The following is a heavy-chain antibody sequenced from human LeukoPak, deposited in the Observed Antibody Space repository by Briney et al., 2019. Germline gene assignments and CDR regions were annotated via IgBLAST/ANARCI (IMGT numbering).Heavy chain of an antibody. D-gene: IGHD6-19*01. Sequence: SETLSLTCTVSGGSISSYYWSWIRQPPGKGLEWIGYIYDSGSTNYNPSLKSRVTISVDTSKNQFSLKVSSVTAADTAVYYCARATGSGWTLDYWGQGTLVTVSS. V-gene: IGHV4-59*01. CDR2: IYDSGST. CDR3: ARATGSGWTLDY. J-gene: IGHJ4*02. CDR1: GGSISSYY.